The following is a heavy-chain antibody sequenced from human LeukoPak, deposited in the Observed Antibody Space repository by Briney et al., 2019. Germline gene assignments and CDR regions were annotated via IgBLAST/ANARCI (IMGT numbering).Heavy chain of an antibody. J-gene: IGHJ6*03. V-gene: IGHV2-70*11. Sequence: SGPTLLKPTQPLTLSCTFSGFSLSTSGMCVSWIRQPPGKALEWLARIDWDDDKYYSTSLKTRLTISKDTSKNQVVLTMTNMDPVDTATYCCARIGLSSTYYYYMDVWGKGTTVTVSS. CDR2: IDWDDDK. CDR3: ARIGLSSTYYYYMDV. CDR1: GFSLSTSGMC. D-gene: IGHD2-2*01.